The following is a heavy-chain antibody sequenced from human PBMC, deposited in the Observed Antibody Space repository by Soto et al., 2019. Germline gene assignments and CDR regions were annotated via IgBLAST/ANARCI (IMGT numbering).Heavy chain of an antibody. V-gene: IGHV3-74*01. CDR2: IDSGGSTT. J-gene: IGHJ3*01. Sequence: GGSLRLSCAASGFTFSTYWMHWVRQAPGKGLAWVSRIDSGGSTTNYADSVKGRFTISRDNAKNTLYLQMNSLRAEDTAVYYCARSHYFDSGTYACDVWGQGTMVTVSS. D-gene: IGHD3-10*01. CDR3: ARSHYFDSGTYACDV. CDR1: GFTFSTYW.